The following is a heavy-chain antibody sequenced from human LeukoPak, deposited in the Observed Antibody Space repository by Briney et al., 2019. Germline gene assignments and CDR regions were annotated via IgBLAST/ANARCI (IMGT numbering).Heavy chain of an antibody. CDR2: IWYGGSNK. V-gene: IGHV3-33*08. Sequence: GGSLRLSCAASGFTVSSNYMSWVRQAPGKGLEWVAVIWYGGSNKYYADSVKGRFTISRDNSKNTLYLQMNSLRAEDTAVYYCARRGTYSSSSGHYMDVWGKGTTVTVSS. CDR3: ARRGTYSSSSGHYMDV. CDR1: GFTVSSNY. J-gene: IGHJ6*03. D-gene: IGHD6-6*01.